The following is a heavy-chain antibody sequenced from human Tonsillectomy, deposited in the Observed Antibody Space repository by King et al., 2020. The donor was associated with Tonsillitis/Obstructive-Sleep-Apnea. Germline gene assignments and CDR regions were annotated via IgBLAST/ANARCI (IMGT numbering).Heavy chain of an antibody. Sequence: VQLQESGPGLVKPSETLSLTCTVSGGSISSYYWSWIRQPPGKGLEWIGYIYYSGSTNYNPSLKSRVTISVDTSKNQFSLMLSSVTAADTAVYYCARGIRGENDAFDIWGQGTMVTVSS. CDR1: GGSISSYY. D-gene: IGHD3-10*01. CDR2: IYYSGST. CDR3: ARGIRGENDAFDI. J-gene: IGHJ3*02. V-gene: IGHV4-59*01.